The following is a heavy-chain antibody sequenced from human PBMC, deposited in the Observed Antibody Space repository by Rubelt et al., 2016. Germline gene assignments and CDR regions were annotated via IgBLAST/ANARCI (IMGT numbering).Heavy chain of an antibody. CDR3: AKSRTERGWLVPFDY. CDR1: GFTFSRYA. CDR2: ISYDGSNK. J-gene: IGHJ4*02. Sequence: GRSLRLSCAASGFTFSRYAMHWVRQAPGKGLEWVAVISYDGSNKYYADSVKGRFTISRDNSKNTLYLQMNSLRAEDTAVYYCAKSRTERGWLVPFDYWGQGTLVTVSS. V-gene: IGHV3-30*04. D-gene: IGHD6-19*01.